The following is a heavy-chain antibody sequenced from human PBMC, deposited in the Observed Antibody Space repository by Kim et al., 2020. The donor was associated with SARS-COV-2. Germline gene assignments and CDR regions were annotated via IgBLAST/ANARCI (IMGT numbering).Heavy chain of an antibody. V-gene: IGHV1-69*04. J-gene: IGHJ6*03. D-gene: IGHD6-6*01. CDR2: IIPILGIA. Sequence: SVKVSCKASGGTFSSYAISWVRQAPGQGLEWMGRIIPILGIANYAQKFQGRVTITADKSTSTAYMELSSLRSEDTAVYYCAGCIAARNYYYYYMDVWGKGTTVTVSS. CDR1: GGTFSSYA. CDR3: AGCIAARNYYYYYMDV.